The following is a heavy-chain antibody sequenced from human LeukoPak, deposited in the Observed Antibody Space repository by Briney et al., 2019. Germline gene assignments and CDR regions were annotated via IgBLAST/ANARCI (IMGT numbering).Heavy chain of an antibody. Sequence: PGGSLRLSCAASGFTFSSYEMNWVRQAPGKGLEWVSYISSSDRTTYYAGSVKGRFTISRDNAKNSLYLQMNSLRAEDTAVYYCARSYSGSPRNWFDPWGQGTLVTVSS. V-gene: IGHV3-48*03. J-gene: IGHJ5*02. CDR2: ISSSDRTT. CDR1: GFTFSSYE. D-gene: IGHD1-26*01. CDR3: ARSYSGSPRNWFDP.